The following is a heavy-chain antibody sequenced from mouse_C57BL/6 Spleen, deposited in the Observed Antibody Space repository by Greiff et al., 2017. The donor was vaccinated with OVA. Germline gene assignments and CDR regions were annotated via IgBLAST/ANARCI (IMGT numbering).Heavy chain of an antibody. D-gene: IGHD2-4*01. J-gene: IGHJ1*03. Sequence: VQLQQPGAELVKPGASVKMSCKASGYTFTSYWITWVKQRPGQGLEWIGDIYPGSGSTNYNEKFKSKATLTVDTSSSTAYMQLSSLTSEDSAVYYCARGRGLYYDYDGDWYFDVWGTGTTVTVSS. CDR2: IYPGSGST. V-gene: IGHV1-55*01. CDR1: GYTFTSYW. CDR3: ARGRGLYYDYDGDWYFDV.